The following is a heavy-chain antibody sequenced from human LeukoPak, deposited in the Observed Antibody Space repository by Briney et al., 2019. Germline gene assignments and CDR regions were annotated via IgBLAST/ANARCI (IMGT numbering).Heavy chain of an antibody. J-gene: IGHJ4*02. CDR1: GGSISSNNW. Sequence: PSETLSLTCAVSGGSISSNNWWIWVRQSPEKGLEWIGEIYHDGSTNYNPSLKSRVTISMDKSKNQLSLKLNFVTAADTAVYYCARGRTYYDFWSGYLLDYWGQGTLVTVSS. CDR2: IYHDGST. V-gene: IGHV4-4*02. CDR3: ARGRTYYDFWSGYLLDY. D-gene: IGHD3-3*01.